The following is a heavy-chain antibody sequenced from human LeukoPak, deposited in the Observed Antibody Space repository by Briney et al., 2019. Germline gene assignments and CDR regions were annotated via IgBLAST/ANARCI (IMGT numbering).Heavy chain of an antibody. CDR2: FDPEDGEI. V-gene: IGHV1-24*01. CDR3: ARGTRLRPDYYYYYMDV. CDR1: GYTLTELS. Sequence: GASVKVSCKVSGYTLTELSMHWVRQAPGKGLEWMGGFDPEDGEIIYAQKFQGRVTMTGDTSITTAYMDLSRLRSDNTAVYYCARGTRLRPDYYYYYMDVWGKGTTVTVSS. J-gene: IGHJ6*03. D-gene: IGHD3-10*01.